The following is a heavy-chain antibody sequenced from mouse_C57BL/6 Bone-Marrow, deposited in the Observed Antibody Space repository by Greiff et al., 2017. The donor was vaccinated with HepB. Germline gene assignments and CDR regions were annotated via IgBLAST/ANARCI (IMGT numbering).Heavy chain of an antibody. CDR3: ARESYYSNSAWFAY. Sequence: VKLVESDAELVKPGASVKISCKVSGYTFTDHTIHWMKQRPEQGLEWIGYIYPRDGSTKYNEKFKGKATLTADKSSSTAYMQLNSLTSEDSAVYFCARESYYSNSAWFAYWGQGTLVTVSA. V-gene: IGHV1-78*01. D-gene: IGHD2-5*01. CDR2: IYPRDGST. J-gene: IGHJ3*01. CDR1: GYTFTDHT.